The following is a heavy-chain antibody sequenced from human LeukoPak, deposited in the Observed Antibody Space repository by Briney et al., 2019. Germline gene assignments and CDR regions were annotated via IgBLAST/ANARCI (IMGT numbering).Heavy chain of an antibody. CDR3: ARVGSGSYYSDY. V-gene: IGHV3-21*01. CDR2: ISSSSSYI. Sequence: GGSLRLSCAASGFTFSSYSMNWVRQAPGKELEWVSSISSSSSYIYYADSVKGRFTISRDNAKNSLYLQMNSLRAEDTAVYYCARVGSGSYYSDYWGQGTLVTASS. J-gene: IGHJ4*02. D-gene: IGHD3-10*01. CDR1: GFTFSSYS.